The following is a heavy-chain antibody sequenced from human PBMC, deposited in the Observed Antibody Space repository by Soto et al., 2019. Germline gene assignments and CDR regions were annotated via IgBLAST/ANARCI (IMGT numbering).Heavy chain of an antibody. J-gene: IGHJ4*02. D-gene: IGHD2-15*01. Sequence: SEALSLTCTVSDGSIIGFYWSWLRQPPGKGLEWIAYILSSGTTNYNPSLKSRVTLSVDTSTNQFSLKLTSLTAADSAVYYCARPPMVISRSYFDQGGQGTQVT. CDR2: ILSSGTT. CDR1: DGSIIGFY. V-gene: IGHV4-59*01. CDR3: ARPPMVISRSYFDQ.